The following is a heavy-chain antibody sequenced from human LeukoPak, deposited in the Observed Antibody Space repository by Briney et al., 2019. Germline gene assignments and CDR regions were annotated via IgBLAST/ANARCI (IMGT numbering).Heavy chain of an antibody. CDR3: AKDIRAVAKEIGIDY. V-gene: IGHV3-23*01. Sequence: PGGSLRLSCAASGFTFSSYAMAWVRQAPGKGLEWVSAISGSRNNTYYADSVKGRFTISRDNSKNTLYLQMNSLRAEDTAVYYCAKDIRAVAKEIGIDYWGQGTLVTVSS. D-gene: IGHD4-23*01. CDR1: GFTFSSYA. CDR2: ISGSRNNT. J-gene: IGHJ4*02.